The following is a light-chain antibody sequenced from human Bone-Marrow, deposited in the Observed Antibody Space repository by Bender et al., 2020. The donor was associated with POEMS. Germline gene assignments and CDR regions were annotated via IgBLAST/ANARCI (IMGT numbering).Light chain of an antibody. Sequence: AARITCSGDALPKQYAFWYQQKSGQAPVLVIYKDNKRPSGIPERFSGSSSGTTVTLTISGVQAEDEADYYCQSVDSSDSYRVFGGGTKLTVL. J-gene: IGLJ3*02. V-gene: IGLV3-25*03. CDR1: ALPKQY. CDR3: QSVDSSDSYRV. CDR2: KDN.